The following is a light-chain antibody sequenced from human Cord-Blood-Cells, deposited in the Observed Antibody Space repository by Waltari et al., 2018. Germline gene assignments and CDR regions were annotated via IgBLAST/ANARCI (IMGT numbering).Light chain of an antibody. CDR1: SSDVGGYND. J-gene: IGLJ1*01. CDR3: SSYTSSSTLV. Sequence: QSALTQPASVSGSPGQSITISCTGTSSDVGGYNDVSWYQQHPGKAPKLMIYEVSNRPSGVSNRFSGSKSGNTASLTISGLQAEDEADHYCSSYTSSSTLVFGTGTKVTVL. V-gene: IGLV2-14*01. CDR2: EVS.